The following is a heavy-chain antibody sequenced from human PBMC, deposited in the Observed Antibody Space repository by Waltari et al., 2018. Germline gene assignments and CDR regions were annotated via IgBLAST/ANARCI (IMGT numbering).Heavy chain of an antibody. CDR2: MQYRGST. V-gene: IGHV4-39*01. CDR1: GGSISTNYN. CDR3: GRIAFGDDGGYFQH. J-gene: IGHJ1*01. Sequence: QLQLQESGPGLVKPSETLSLTCTFPGGSISTNYNWGWIRQPPGKGLAWMGNMQYRGSTFYNPSLKSRVTISLDTSKNQFSLRLSSVGAADTAVYFCGRIAFGDDGGYFQHWGQGTLVTVSS. D-gene: IGHD4-17*01.